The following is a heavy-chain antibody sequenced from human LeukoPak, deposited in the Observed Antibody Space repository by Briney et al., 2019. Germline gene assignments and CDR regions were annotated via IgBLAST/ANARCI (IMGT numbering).Heavy chain of an antibody. CDR1: GFTFSSYW. Sequence: PGGSLRLSCAASGFTFSSYWMHWVRQAPGKGLVWVSRINSDGSSTSYADSVKGRFTISRDNSKNTLYLQMNSLRAEDTAVYYCARDLEGVYDSSGYSWEYWGQGTLVTVSS. CDR3: ARDLEGVYDSSGYSWEY. V-gene: IGHV3-74*01. CDR2: INSDGSST. D-gene: IGHD3-22*01. J-gene: IGHJ4*02.